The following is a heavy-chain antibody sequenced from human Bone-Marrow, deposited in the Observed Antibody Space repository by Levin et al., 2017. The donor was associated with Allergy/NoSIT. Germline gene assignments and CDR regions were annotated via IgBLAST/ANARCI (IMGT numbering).Heavy chain of an antibody. V-gene: IGHV4-59*08. CDR3: ARQNNFWYFDL. Sequence: SQTLSLPCTVSGGSISSYYWSWIRQPPGKGLEWIGYIYYSGSTNYNPSLKSRVTISVDTSKNQFSLKLSSVTAADTAVYYCARQNNFWYFDLWGLGTLVTVSS. J-gene: IGHJ2*01. CDR2: IYYSGST. D-gene: IGHD1-20*01. CDR1: GGSISSYY.